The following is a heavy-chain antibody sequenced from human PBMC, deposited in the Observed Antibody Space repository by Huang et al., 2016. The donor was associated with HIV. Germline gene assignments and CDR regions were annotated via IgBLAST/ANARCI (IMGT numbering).Heavy chain of an antibody. J-gene: IGHJ6*02. V-gene: IGHV1-18*04. Sequence: QVQLVQSGAEVKKPGASVKVSCKASGYTFTSYGISWVRQATGQGLEWVGCLNVYNGNTNYAHKLQGRGTMTTDTSTSTAYMELWSLRSDDTAVYFCARARGYYYYGMDVLGQVTTVTVSS. CDR2: LNVYNGNT. CDR3: ARARGYYYYGMDV. CDR1: GYTFTSYG.